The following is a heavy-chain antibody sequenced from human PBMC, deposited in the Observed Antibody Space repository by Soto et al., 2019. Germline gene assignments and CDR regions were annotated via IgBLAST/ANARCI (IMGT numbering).Heavy chain of an antibody. V-gene: IGHV4-30-2*01. J-gene: IGHJ4*02. CDR3: ARVDSSSSIAY. D-gene: IGHD6-6*01. Sequence: RQPPGKGLEWIGYIYHSGSTYYNPSLKSRVTISVDRSKNQFSLKLSSVTAADTVVYYYARVDSSSSIAYWGQGTLVIVSS. CDR2: IYHSGST.